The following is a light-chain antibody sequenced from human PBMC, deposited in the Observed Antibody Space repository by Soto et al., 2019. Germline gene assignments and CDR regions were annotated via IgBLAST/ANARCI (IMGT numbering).Light chain of an antibody. V-gene: IGKV3-11*01. CDR3: QQRSNWRIT. CDR2: DAP. Sequence: EIVLTQSPATLSLSPGERATLSCRASQSVSSYLAWYQQKPGQAPRLLIYDAPNRATGIPARFSGSGSGTDFTLTISSLETEDFAVYYCQQRSNWRITFGQGTRLEI. J-gene: IGKJ5*01. CDR1: QSVSSY.